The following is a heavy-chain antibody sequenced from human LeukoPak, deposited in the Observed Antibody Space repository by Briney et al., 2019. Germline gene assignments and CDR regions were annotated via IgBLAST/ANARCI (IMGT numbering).Heavy chain of an antibody. J-gene: IGHJ6*03. CDR3: ARGGRPNYYYYYYMDV. Sequence: ASVKVSCKASGYTFKNYGVSWVRQAPGQGLEWMGWINPNSGGTNYAQKFQGRVTMTRDTSISTAYMELSRLRSDDTAVYYCARGGRPNYYYYYYMDVWGKGTTVTISS. CDR2: INPNSGGT. V-gene: IGHV1-2*02. CDR1: GYTFKNYG.